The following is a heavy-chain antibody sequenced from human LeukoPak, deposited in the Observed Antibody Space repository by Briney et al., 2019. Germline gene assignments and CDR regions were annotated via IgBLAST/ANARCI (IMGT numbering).Heavy chain of an antibody. J-gene: IGHJ3*02. D-gene: IGHD3-22*01. CDR1: GYIFSDYY. CDR2: INPKSGDT. Sequence: GASVNVSCKASGYIFSDYYIHWVRQAPGQGLEWMGWINPKSGDTKYAQKFQDRVTMTRDASIRTAYMELSKLTSEDTAMFYCATPRIYDSTGYFAFDIWGQGTMVIDPS. CDR3: ATPRIYDSTGYFAFDI. V-gene: IGHV1-2*02.